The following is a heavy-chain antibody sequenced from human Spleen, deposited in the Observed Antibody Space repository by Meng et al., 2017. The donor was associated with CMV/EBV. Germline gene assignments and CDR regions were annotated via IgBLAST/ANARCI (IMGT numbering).Heavy chain of an antibody. Sequence: LWREGLLEPSESLSLPRAFYVRSFSGYYWSWFRQPPGKGLEWIREIDHSGTTNNNPSLKSRVTISVDTSQNQFSLELSYVTAADTAVYYCARGGYCSGGSCYEGWFDPWGQGTLVTVSS. D-gene: IGHD2-15*01. J-gene: IGHJ5*02. CDR3: ARGGYCSGGSCYEGWFDP. CDR1: VRSFSGYY. CDR2: IDHSGTT. V-gene: IGHV4-34*01.